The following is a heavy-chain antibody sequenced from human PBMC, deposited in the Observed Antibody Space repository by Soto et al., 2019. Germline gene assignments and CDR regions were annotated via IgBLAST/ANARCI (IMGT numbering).Heavy chain of an antibody. J-gene: IGHJ5*02. Sequence: QVQLVQSGAEVKKPGASVKVSCKASGYTFTSYDINWVPQATGQGLEWMGWMNPNSGNTGYAQKFKGRVTMTRNTSISTAYMELCSLRSEDTAVYYCARTSLAAAGMFDPWGQGTLVTVSS. D-gene: IGHD6-13*01. CDR3: ARTSLAAAGMFDP. CDR2: MNPNSGNT. CDR1: GYTFTSYD. V-gene: IGHV1-8*01.